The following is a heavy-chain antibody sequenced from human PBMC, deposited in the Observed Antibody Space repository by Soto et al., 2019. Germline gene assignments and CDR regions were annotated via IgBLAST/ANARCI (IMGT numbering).Heavy chain of an antibody. D-gene: IGHD4-17*01. Sequence: QVQLVESGGGLVKPGGSLRLSCAASGFTFSDYYMSWIRQAPGKGLEWVSYISSSSSYTNYADSVKGRLTISRDNAKNSLYLQMNSLRAEDTAVYYCVLPDYGDKTEDYWGQGTLVTVSS. J-gene: IGHJ4*02. CDR2: ISSSSSYT. CDR3: VLPDYGDKTEDY. V-gene: IGHV3-11*06. CDR1: GFTFSDYY.